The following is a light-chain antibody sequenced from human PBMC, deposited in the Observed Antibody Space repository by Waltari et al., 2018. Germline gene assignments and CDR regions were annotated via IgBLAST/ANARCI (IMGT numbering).Light chain of an antibody. J-gene: IGLJ2*01. Sequence: QSVLTQPPSASGTPGQGVTISCSGSRSNIGTNTVNWYQQPPGTAPKVLMYSNNQRPSGVPDRFSGSKSGTSASLAVSGLQSEDEGDYYCATWDDSLNGVVFGGGTKLTVL. V-gene: IGLV1-44*01. CDR1: RSNIGTNT. CDR2: SNN. CDR3: ATWDDSLNGVV.